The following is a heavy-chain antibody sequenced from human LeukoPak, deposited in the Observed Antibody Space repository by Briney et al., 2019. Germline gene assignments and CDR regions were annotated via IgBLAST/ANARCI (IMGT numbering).Heavy chain of an antibody. V-gene: IGHV3-30*18. J-gene: IGHJ3*02. CDR2: ISYDGTNK. Sequence: PGGSLRLSCAASGFTFSSYGMHWVRQAPGKGLEWVAVISYDGTNKYYADSVKGRFTISRDNSKNTLYLQMNSLRAEDTAVYYCAKRQLKDIVFVVAASVDAFNIWGQGTMVTVSS. CDR3: AKRQLKDIVFVVAASVDAFNI. CDR1: GFTFSSYG. D-gene: IGHD2-15*01.